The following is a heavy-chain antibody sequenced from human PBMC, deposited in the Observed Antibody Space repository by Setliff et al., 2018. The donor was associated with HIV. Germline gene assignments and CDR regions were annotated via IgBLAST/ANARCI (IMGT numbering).Heavy chain of an antibody. D-gene: IGHD6-13*01. J-gene: IGHJ5*02. CDR2: IYIYNSGST. V-gene: IGHV4-4*09. CDR1: GVSISDYY. CDR3: ARGNGDAAGTRFDP. Sequence: SETLSLTCTVSGVSISDYYWSWIRQPPGKGLEWIGYIYIYNSGSTNYNPSLTSRVTISADTSRNQFSLKLTSVTAADTAVYYCARGNGDAAGTRFDPWGQGTLVTVSS.